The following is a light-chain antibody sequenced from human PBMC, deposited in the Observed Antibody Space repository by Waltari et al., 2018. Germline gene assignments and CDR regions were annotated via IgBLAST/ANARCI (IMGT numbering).Light chain of an antibody. Sequence: DIVMTQSPDSLAVSLGERATIHCKSSQSVLYSTNNKNYLAWYQQKPGQPPELLIYWASTRESGVPDRFSGSGSGTDFTLTISSLQAEDVAVYYCQQYYSTPVTFGQGTKLEIK. J-gene: IGKJ2*01. CDR3: QQYYSTPVT. CDR2: WAS. CDR1: QSVLYSTNNKNY. V-gene: IGKV4-1*01.